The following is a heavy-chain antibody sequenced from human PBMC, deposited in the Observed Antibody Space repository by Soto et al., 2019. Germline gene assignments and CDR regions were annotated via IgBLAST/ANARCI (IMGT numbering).Heavy chain of an antibody. CDR3: ARGRGYRSGLDP. CDR2: ISYSGTT. D-gene: IGHD5-18*01. CDR1: GDSISSNNNY. V-gene: IGHV4-30-4*01. Sequence: QVQLQESGPGLVKPSQTLSLTCTVSGDSISSNNNYWSWIRQPPVEGLEWIGFISYSGTTSYSPSLKNRVAISLDTSKKKFSISLSYVTAADTAVYYCARGRGYRSGLDPWGQGTLVTVSS. J-gene: IGHJ5*02.